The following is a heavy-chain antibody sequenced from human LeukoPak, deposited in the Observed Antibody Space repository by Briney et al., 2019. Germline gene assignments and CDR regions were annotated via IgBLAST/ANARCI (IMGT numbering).Heavy chain of an antibody. V-gene: IGHV1-46*01. D-gene: IGHD5-18*01. J-gene: IGHJ3*01. CDR1: GYTFTIYY. CDR3: ARGRRWGYKGPEDAFDV. CDR2: INPSGGST. Sequence: ASVTLSFTSSGYTFTIYYMHWVRQGPGQGLELMGIINPSGGSTSYSQKFQSRGTMTRDTSTRTVYMELSSLRSEDTAVYYCARGRRWGYKGPEDAFDVWGQGTMVTVSS.